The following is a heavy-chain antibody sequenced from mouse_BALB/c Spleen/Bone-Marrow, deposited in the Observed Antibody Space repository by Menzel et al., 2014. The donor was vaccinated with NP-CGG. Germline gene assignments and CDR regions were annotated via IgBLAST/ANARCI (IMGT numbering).Heavy chain of an antibody. CDR2: IRNKANGYTT. CDR3: ARDKGRVFFDY. J-gene: IGHJ2*01. CDR1: GFTFTDYY. V-gene: IGHV7-3*02. Sequence: EVKLMESGGGLVQPGGSLRLSCATSGFTFTDYYMNWVRQPPGKALEWLGFIRNKANGYTTEYSASVKSRFTISRDNSQNILYLQMNTPRADDSATYYCARDKGRVFFDYWGQGTTLTVSS.